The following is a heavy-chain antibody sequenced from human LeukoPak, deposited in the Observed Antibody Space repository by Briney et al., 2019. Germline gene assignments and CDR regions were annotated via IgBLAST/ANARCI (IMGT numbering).Heavy chain of an antibody. CDR2: ISGSGSGGST. CDR1: GFTFSSYA. V-gene: IGHV3-23*01. J-gene: IGHJ4*02. D-gene: IGHD6-19*01. CDR3: AKLLAVTNSYYFNY. Sequence: GGSLRLSCAASGFTFSSYAMSWVREAPGKGLEWVSTISGSGSGGSTYYADSVKGRFTISRDNSKDTLYLQMNSLRAEDTAVYYCAKLLAVTNSYYFNYWGQGTLVTVSS.